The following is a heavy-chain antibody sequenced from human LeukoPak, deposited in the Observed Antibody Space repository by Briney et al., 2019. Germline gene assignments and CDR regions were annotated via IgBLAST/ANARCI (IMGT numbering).Heavy chain of an antibody. CDR1: GFSFDDYG. J-gene: IGHJ4*02. V-gene: IGHV3-20*04. CDR3: ARGTARFLEWFGSMGFDY. D-gene: IGHD3-3*01. CDR2: ITRNGGRT. Sequence: PGGSLRLSCAASGFSFDDYGMSWVRQGPGKGLEWVSGITRNGGRTGHADSVKGRLTISRDNAKNSLYLQMNSLRAEDTALYYCARGTARFLEWFGSMGFDYWGQGALVTVSS.